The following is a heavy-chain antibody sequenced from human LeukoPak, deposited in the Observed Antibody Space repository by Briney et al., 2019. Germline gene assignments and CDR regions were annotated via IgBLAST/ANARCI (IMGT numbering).Heavy chain of an antibody. CDR1: GFTVSSND. V-gene: IGHV3-53*01. CDR3: ARVVDHDYGDYYLDY. J-gene: IGHJ4*02. CDR2: IYSGGST. Sequence: GGSLRLSCAASGFTVSSNDMSWVRQAPGKGLECISVIYSGGSTVYADSLKGRLTISRDNSKNTLYLQKNSLRAEGTAVYYCARVVDHDYGDYYLDYWGEGTLVTVSS. D-gene: IGHD4-17*01.